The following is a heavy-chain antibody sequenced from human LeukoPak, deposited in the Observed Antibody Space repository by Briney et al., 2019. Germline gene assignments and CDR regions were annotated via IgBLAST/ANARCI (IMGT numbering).Heavy chain of an antibody. CDR3: ARISLSRANYYDSSGRGAFDI. CDR2: IIPIFGTA. J-gene: IGHJ3*02. V-gene: IGHV1-69*13. Sequence: GASVKVSCKASGGTFSSYAISWVRQAPGQGLEWMGGIIPIFGTANYAQKFQGRVTITADESTSTAYMELSSLKSEDTAVYYCARISLSRANYYDSSGRGAFDIWGQGTMVTVSS. D-gene: IGHD3-22*01. CDR1: GGTFSSYA.